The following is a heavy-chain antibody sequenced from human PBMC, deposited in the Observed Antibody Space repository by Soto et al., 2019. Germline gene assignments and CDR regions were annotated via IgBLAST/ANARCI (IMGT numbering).Heavy chain of an antibody. Sequence: SETLSLTCTVSGGSISSGGYYWSWIRQHPGKGLEWIGYIYYSGSTYYNPSLKSRVTISVDTSKNQFSLKLSSVTAADTAVYYCARPMGGNSVFGWFDPWGQGTLVTVSS. V-gene: IGHV4-31*03. J-gene: IGHJ5*02. CDR1: GGSISSGGYY. CDR3: ARPMGGNSVFGWFDP. CDR2: IYYSGST. D-gene: IGHD2-21*02.